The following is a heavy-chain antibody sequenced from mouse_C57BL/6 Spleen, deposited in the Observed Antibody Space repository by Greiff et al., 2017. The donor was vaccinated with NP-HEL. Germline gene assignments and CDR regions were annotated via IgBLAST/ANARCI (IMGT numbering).Heavy chain of an antibody. D-gene: IGHD2-4*01. CDR2: INPSTGGT. Sequence: VQLQQSGPELVKPGASVKISCKASGYSFTGYYMNWVKQSPEKSLEWIGEINPSTGGTTYNQKFKAKATLTVDKSSSTAYMQLKILTSEDSAVYYCARGYYDYDAAIDYWGQGTTLTVSS. CDR3: ARGYYDYDAAIDY. CDR1: GYSFTGYY. V-gene: IGHV1-42*01. J-gene: IGHJ2*01.